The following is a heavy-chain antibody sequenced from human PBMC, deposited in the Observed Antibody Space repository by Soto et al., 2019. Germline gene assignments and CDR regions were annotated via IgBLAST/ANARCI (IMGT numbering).Heavy chain of an antibody. CDR2: IGESGTPT. Sequence: PGGSLRLSCAASGFTFSSYAMKWVRQAPGKGLEWVSLIGESGTPTYYADSVKGRFTISRDNSENTLFLEMYSLRAEDTAVYYCAKDHDDFWSGYPFDYWGQGTLVTVSS. CDR3: AKDHDDFWSGYPFDY. J-gene: IGHJ4*02. V-gene: IGHV3-23*01. D-gene: IGHD3-3*01. CDR1: GFTFSSYA.